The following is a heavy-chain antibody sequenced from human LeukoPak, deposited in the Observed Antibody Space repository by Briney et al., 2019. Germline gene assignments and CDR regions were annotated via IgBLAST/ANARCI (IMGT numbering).Heavy chain of an antibody. CDR3: ARDYYDSSGFYSRVYGMDV. CDR2: IFHSGST. J-gene: IGHJ6*02. D-gene: IGHD3-22*01. Sequence: SETLSLTCAVSGGSISSSYWWNWVRQPPGKGLEWIGEIFHSGSTNYNPSLKSRVTISVDKSRNQFSLRLSSVTAAGTAVYYCARDYYDSSGFYSRVYGMDVWGQGTTVTVSS. CDR1: GGSISSSYW. V-gene: IGHV4-4*02.